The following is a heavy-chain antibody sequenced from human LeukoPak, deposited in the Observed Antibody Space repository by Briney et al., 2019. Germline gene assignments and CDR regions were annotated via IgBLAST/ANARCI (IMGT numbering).Heavy chain of an antibody. CDR1: GGSFSGYY. CDR2: INHSGST. Sequence: PSETLSLTCAVYGGSFSGYYWSWIRQPPGKGLEWIGEINHSGSTNYNPSLKSRVTISVDTSKNQFSLKLSSVTAADTAVYYCARGWNYYDSSGCEYCGQAFDIWGQGTMVTASS. D-gene: IGHD3-22*01. CDR3: ARGWNYYDSSGCEYCGQAFDI. J-gene: IGHJ3*02. V-gene: IGHV4-34*01.